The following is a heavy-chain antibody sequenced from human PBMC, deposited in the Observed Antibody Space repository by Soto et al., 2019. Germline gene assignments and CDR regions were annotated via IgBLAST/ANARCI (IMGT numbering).Heavy chain of an antibody. CDR1: GHTLTELS. J-gene: IGHJ4*02. CDR3: AAGGTRWLHSPFDY. CDR2: FDPEDGET. V-gene: IGHV1-24*01. Sequence: QVQLVQSGAEVKKPGDSVKVSCKVSGHTLTELSMHWVRLAPGKGLEWMGGFDPEDGETISAQKFQGRVTMTEDTSTDSTYLELSSLRSEDTAVYYCAAGGTRWLHSPFDYWGQGTLVTISS. D-gene: IGHD1-1*01.